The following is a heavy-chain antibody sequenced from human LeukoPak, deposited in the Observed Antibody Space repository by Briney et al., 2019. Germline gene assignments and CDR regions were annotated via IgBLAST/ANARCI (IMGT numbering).Heavy chain of an antibody. CDR2: ISNSGGST. D-gene: IGHD6-13*01. CDR1: GFTFSSYA. J-gene: IGHJ4*02. Sequence: PGGSLRLSCAASGFTFSSYAMSWVRQAPGKGLEWVSTISNSGGSTYYADSVKGRFTISRDNSKNTLYLQMNSLRAEDTAVYYCARDPGIAAAGPDYWGQGTLVTVSS. V-gene: IGHV3-23*01. CDR3: ARDPGIAAAGPDY.